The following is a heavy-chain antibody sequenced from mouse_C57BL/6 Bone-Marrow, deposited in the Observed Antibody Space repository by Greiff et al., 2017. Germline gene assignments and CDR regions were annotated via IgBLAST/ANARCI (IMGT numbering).Heavy chain of an antibody. J-gene: IGHJ3*01. V-gene: IGHV1-15*01. Sequence: VQLQESGAELVRPGASVTLSCKASGYTFTDYEMHWVKQTPVHGLEWIGAIDPETGGTAYNQKFKGKAILTADKSSSTAYMELRSLTSEDSAVYYCTRDGMVTTGNWFAYWGQGTLVTVSA. CDR2: IDPETGGT. CDR3: TRDGMVTTGNWFAY. D-gene: IGHD2-2*01. CDR1: GYTFTDYE.